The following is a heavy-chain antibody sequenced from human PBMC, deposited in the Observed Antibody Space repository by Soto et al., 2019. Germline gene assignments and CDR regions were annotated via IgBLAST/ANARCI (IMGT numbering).Heavy chain of an antibody. CDR2: ISSSSSYT. D-gene: IGHD6-13*01. CDR3: ARDLGPAAAGLNWFDP. V-gene: IGHV3-11*06. Sequence: GGSLRLSCAASGFTFSDYYMSWIRQAPGKGLEWVSYISSSSSYTNYADSVKGRFTISRDNAKNSLYLQMNSLRAEDTAVYYCARDLGPAAAGLNWFDPWGQGTLVTVSS. J-gene: IGHJ5*02. CDR1: GFTFSDYY.